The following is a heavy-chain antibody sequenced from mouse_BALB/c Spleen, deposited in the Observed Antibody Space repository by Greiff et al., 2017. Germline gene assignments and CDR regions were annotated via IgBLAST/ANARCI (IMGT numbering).Heavy chain of an antibody. Sequence: VQLQQSGAELVRPGSSVKISCKASGYAFSSYWMNWVKQRPGQGLEWIGQIYPGDGDTNYNGKFKGKATLTADKSSSTAYMQLSSLTSEDSAVYFCARSRGYEAMDYWGQGTSVTVSS. V-gene: IGHV1-80*01. CDR3: ARSRGYEAMDY. CDR2: IYPGDGDT. J-gene: IGHJ4*01. D-gene: IGHD3-1*01. CDR1: GYAFSSYW.